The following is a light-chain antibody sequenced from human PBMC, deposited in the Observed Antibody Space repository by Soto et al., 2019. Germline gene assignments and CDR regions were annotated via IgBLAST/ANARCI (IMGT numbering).Light chain of an antibody. CDR2: LGS. CDR1: QSLLHSNGYNY. V-gene: IGKV2-28*01. CDR3: MQGLQTRGTPT. J-gene: IGKJ4*01. Sequence: DIVMTQSPLPLPVTPGEPASISCRSSQSLLHSNGYNYLDWYLQKPGQSPQLLVFLGSTRASGVPERFSGSGAGTDFTLKISRVEAGDVGVYYCMQGLQTRGTPTFGGGTKVEIK.